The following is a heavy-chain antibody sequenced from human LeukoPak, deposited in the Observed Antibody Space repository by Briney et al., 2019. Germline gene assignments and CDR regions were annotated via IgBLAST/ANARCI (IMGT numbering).Heavy chain of an antibody. CDR2: INNDGSST. CDR1: GFSFSNYW. J-gene: IGHJ5*02. Sequence: PPGGSLRLSCAASGFSFSNYWMHWVRQAPGKGLVWVSRINNDGSSTTYADSVKGRFTISRDNAKNTLYLQMNSLRAEDTAVYYCARDGVEFYNWFDPWGQGTLVTVSS. D-gene: IGHD2-21*01. CDR3: ARDGVEFYNWFDP. V-gene: IGHV3-74*01.